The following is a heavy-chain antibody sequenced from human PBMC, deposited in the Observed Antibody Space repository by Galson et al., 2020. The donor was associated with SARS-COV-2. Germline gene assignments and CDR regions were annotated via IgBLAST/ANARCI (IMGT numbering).Heavy chain of an antibody. CDR2: IKQDGSEK. CDR3: ARDWGCSGGSCFYYGMGV. CDR1: EFTFSSYW. V-gene: IGHV3-7*04. Sequence: GGSLRLSCAASEFTFSSYWMSWVRQAPGKGLEWVASIKQDGSEKYYVDSVKGRFTASRDNAKNSLYLQMNSLRAEDTAVYYCARDWGCSGGSCFYYGMGVWGQGTTVTVSS. D-gene: IGHD2-15*01. J-gene: IGHJ6*02.